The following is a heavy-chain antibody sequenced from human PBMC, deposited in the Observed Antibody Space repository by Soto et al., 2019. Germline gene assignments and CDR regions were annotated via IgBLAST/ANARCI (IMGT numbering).Heavy chain of an antibody. J-gene: IGHJ4*02. D-gene: IGHD3-3*01. CDR2: IYYSGST. CDR1: GGSINSAGYY. Sequence: QVQLQESGPGLVKPSQTLSLTCTVSGGSINSAGYYWSWLRQHPGQGLEWIGNIYYSGSTNYNPSLKSRVTISIDTSKNHFSLNLSSVTAADTGVYYCARVQTIFGIITVFDYWGQGTLVTVSS. CDR3: ARVQTIFGIITVFDY. V-gene: IGHV4-31*03.